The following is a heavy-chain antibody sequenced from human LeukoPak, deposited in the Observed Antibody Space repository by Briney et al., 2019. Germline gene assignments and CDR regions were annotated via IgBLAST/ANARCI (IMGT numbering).Heavy chain of an antibody. CDR1: GFMFDDYG. CDR3: ARSERAGFDS. CDR2: IKQDGSEK. Sequence: GGSLRLSCAASGFMFDDYGMSWVRQAPGKGLEWVANIKQDGSEKYYVDSVKGRFTISRDDAKNSLFLQMNSLRVEDTAVYYCARSERAGFDSWGQGTLVTVSS. J-gene: IGHJ4*02. V-gene: IGHV3-7*05. D-gene: IGHD1-1*01.